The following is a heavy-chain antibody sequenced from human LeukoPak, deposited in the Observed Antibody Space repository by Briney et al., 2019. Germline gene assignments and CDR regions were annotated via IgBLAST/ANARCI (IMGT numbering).Heavy chain of an antibody. Sequence: PGGSLRLSCAASGFTFSSYAMHWVRQAPGKGLEWVAVISYDGSNKYYADSVKGRFTISRDNSKNTLYLQMNSLRAEDTAVYYCARDWYLDYWGQGTLVTVSS. CDR3: ARDWYLDY. CDR1: GFTFSSYA. V-gene: IGHV3-30-3*01. CDR2: ISYDGSNK. J-gene: IGHJ4*02. D-gene: IGHD1-14*01.